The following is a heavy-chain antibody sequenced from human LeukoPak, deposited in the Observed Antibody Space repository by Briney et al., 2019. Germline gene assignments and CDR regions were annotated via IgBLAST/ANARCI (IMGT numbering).Heavy chain of an antibody. J-gene: IGHJ4*02. Sequence: SETLSLTCAVSGYSISSGYHWGWIRQPPGKGLEWIGSICHSGSTYYNPSLKGRVTISVDTSKNQFSLKLSSVTAADTAVYYCASRFVSTMVRGVIRDYWGQGTLVTVSS. CDR3: ASRFVSTMVRGVIRDY. CDR2: ICHSGST. V-gene: IGHV4-38-2*01. D-gene: IGHD3-10*01. CDR1: GYSISSGYH.